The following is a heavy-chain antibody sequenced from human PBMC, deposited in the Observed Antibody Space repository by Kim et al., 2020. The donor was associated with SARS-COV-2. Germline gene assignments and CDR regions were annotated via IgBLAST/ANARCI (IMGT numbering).Heavy chain of an antibody. V-gene: IGHV1-18*01. J-gene: IGHJ4*02. D-gene: IGHD5-18*01. CDR3: ARWDTTKLTPLDS. CDR2: TSPSSGNT. Sequence: ASVKVSCKASGFSFTNYGISWVRLAAGQGLEWLGWTSPSSGNTKYAQKVRDRVTLTTDTSTKTVYLDLRGLTSDDTGVYFCARWDTTKLTPLDSWGQGT. CDR1: GFSFTNYG.